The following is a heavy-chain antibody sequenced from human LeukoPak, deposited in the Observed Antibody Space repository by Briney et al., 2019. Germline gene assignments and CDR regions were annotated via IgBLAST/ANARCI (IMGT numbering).Heavy chain of an antibody. V-gene: IGHV3-74*01. J-gene: IGHJ4*02. Sequence: PGGSLRLSCAASGFTLTSYEMHWVRQAPGKGLVWVSRISSDGSRAGYAHSVKGRFTISRDNAKNTLYLQMNSLRAEDTAIYYCARELPREVSLDYWGQGTLVTVSS. D-gene: IGHD1-26*01. CDR1: GFTLTSYE. CDR3: ARELPREVSLDY. CDR2: ISSDGSRA.